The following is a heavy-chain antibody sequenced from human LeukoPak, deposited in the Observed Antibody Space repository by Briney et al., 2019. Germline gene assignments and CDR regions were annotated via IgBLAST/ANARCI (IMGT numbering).Heavy chain of an antibody. CDR3: AREHCSGGSCYPLGGFDP. D-gene: IGHD2-15*01. V-gene: IGHV1-2*02. J-gene: IGHJ5*02. CDR2: INPNSGGT. Sequence: ASVKVSCKASGYTFTSYGISWVRQAPGQGLEWMGWINPNSGGTNYAQKFQGRVTMTRDTSISTAYMELSRLRSDDTAVYYCAREHCSGGSCYPLGGFDPWGQGTLVTVSS. CDR1: GYTFTSYG.